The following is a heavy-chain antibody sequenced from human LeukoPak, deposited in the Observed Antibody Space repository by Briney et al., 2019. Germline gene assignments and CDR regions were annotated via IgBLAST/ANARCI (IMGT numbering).Heavy chain of an antibody. V-gene: IGHV4-30-4*07. CDR3: ARDAQSYYDSSGYYQIDY. Sequence: SETLSLTCAVSGVSISSVGYSWNWIRQSPGKGLEWIGYIYYSGSTYSNPSLKRRFTISVDTSKNQFSLKLSSVTAADTAVYYCARDAQSYYDSSGYYQIDYWGQGTLVTVSS. CDR2: IYYSGST. D-gene: IGHD3-22*01. J-gene: IGHJ4*02. CDR1: GVSISSVGYS.